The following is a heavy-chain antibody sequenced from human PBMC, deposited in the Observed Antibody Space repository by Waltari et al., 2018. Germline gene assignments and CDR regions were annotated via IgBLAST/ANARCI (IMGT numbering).Heavy chain of an antibody. CDR1: GFTFRSYA. J-gene: IGHJ6*02. CDR2: ISGSGGST. V-gene: IGHV3-23*01. D-gene: IGHD5-12*01. CDR3: ANRLRGRWAYGMDV. Sequence: EVQLLESGGGLVQPGGSLRLSCAASGFTFRSYAMSWVRQAPGKGLEWVSAISGSGGSTYYADSVKGRFTISRDNSKNTLYLQMNSLRAEDTAVYYCANRLRGRWAYGMDVWGQGTTVTVSS.